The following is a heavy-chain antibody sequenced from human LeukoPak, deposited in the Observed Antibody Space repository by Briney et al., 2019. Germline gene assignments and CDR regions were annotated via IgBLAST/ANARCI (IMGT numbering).Heavy chain of an antibody. CDR3: ARQLGYCSGGSCYEGFDY. CDR2: IYSGGST. D-gene: IGHD2-15*01. V-gene: IGHV3-53*01. J-gene: IGHJ4*02. Sequence: PGGSLRLSCAASGFTVSSSYMSWVRQAPGKGLEWVSVIYSGGSTYYADSVKGRFTISRDNSKNTLYLQMNSLRAEDTAVYYCARQLGYCSGGSCYEGFDYWGQGSLVTVSS. CDR1: GFTVSSSY.